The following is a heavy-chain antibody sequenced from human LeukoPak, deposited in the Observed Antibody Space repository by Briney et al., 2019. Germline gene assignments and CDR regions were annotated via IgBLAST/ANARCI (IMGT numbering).Heavy chain of an antibody. CDR2: ISTTSYYI. J-gene: IGHJ4*02. V-gene: IGHV3-21*01. CDR3: AGDFVGLGQQQLPNDY. D-gene: IGHD6-13*01. Sequence: GGSLRLSCTASGFSFGDSAMHWVRQAPGKGLEWVSSISTTSYYIYTADSVKGRFTISRDNAKNSLFLQMNSLRAEDTAVYYCAGDFVGLGQQQLPNDYWGQGTLVTVSS. CDR1: GFSFGDSA.